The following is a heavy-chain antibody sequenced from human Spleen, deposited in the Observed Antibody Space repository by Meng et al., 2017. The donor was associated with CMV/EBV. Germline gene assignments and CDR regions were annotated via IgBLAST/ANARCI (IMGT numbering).Heavy chain of an antibody. D-gene: IGHD3-16*01. CDR1: GGTFGSNA. CDR3: VTYQYDSGWTEDS. V-gene: IGHV1-69*10. Sequence: KDSGGTFGSNALSWVRQAPGQGLEWMGGIIPILGLSTYAQRFQGRVTITADKSTGTGYMEVPSLRFDDTAVYYCVTYQYDSGWTEDSWGQGTLVTVSS. CDR2: IIPILGLS. J-gene: IGHJ4*02.